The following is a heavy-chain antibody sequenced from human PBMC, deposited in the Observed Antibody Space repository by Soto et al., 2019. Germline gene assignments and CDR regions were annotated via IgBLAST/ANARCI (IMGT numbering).Heavy chain of an antibody. J-gene: IGHJ4*02. V-gene: IGHV4-34*01. CDR1: GGSFSGYY. CDR3: ARGDYDFWSGPSDY. D-gene: IGHD3-3*01. Sequence: PSETLSLTCAVYGGSFSGYYWSWIRQPPGKGLEWIGEINHSGSTNYNPSLKGRVTISVDTSKNQFSLKLSSVTAADTAVYYCARGDYDFWSGPSDYWGQGTLVTVSS. CDR2: INHSGST.